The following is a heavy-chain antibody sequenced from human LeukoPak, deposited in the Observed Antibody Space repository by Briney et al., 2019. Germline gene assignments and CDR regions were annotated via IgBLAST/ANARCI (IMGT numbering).Heavy chain of an antibody. V-gene: IGHV4-39*02. CDR3: ARDSMIVVADFDY. CDR2: IYYSGST. CDR1: GGSISSSSYY. D-gene: IGHD3-22*01. J-gene: IGHJ4*02. Sequence: SETLSLTCTVSGGSISSSSYYWGWIRQPPGKGLEWIGSIYYSGSTYYNPSLKSRVTISVDTSKNQFSLKLSSVTAADTAVYYCARDSMIVVADFDYWGQGTLVTVSS.